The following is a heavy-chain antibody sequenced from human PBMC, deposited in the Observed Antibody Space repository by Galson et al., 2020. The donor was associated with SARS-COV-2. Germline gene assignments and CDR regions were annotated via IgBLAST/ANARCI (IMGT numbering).Heavy chain of an antibody. CDR2: ISSSGSTI. V-gene: IGHV3-11*01. Sequence: GESLKISCAASGFTFSDYYMSWIRQAPGKGLEWVSYISSSGSTIYYADSVKGRFTNSRDNAKNSLYLQMNSLRAEDTAVYYCAREVVPAANGGWFDPWGQGTLVTVSS. CDR1: GFTFSDYY. CDR3: AREVVPAANGGWFDP. D-gene: IGHD2-2*01. J-gene: IGHJ5*02.